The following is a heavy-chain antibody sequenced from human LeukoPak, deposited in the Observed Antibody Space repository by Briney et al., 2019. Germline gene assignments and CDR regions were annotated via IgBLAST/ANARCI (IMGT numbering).Heavy chain of an antibody. V-gene: IGHV4-39*07. CDR3: ARGYYDSSGYYSYYFDY. CDR1: GGSISSSSYY. Sequence: SETLSLTCTVSGGSISSSSYYWGWIRQPPGKGLEWIGSIYYSGSTYFNPSLKSRVTISVDTSKNQFSLKLSSVTAADTAVYYCARGYYDSSGYYSYYFDYWGQGTLVTVSS. J-gene: IGHJ4*02. CDR2: IYYSGST. D-gene: IGHD3-22*01.